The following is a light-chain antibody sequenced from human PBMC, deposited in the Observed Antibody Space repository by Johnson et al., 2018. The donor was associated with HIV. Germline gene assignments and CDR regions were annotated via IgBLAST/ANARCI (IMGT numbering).Light chain of an antibody. CDR1: SSNIGNNY. CDR2: DNN. CDR3: ETWDSRLSGV. V-gene: IGLV1-51*01. Sequence: SVLTQPPSVSAAPGQKVTISCSGSSSNIGNNYVSWYQQLPGTAPKLLIYDNNKRPSGIPDRFSGSKSGTSATLGITGLQTGDEADYYCETWDSRLSGVFGTGTKVTVL. J-gene: IGLJ1*01.